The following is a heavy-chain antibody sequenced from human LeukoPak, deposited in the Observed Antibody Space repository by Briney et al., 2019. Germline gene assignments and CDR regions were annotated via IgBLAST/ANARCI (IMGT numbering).Heavy chain of an antibody. Sequence: GGSLRLSCAASGFTFSSYAMSWVRQAPGKGLEWVSRINTDESKINHADSVKGRFTISRDNAKNMLYLQMNSLRAEDTAVYYCARGGLFKYFFDYWGQGTPVTVSS. CDR2: INTDESKI. CDR3: ARGGLFKYFFDY. D-gene: IGHD2-15*01. V-gene: IGHV3-74*01. CDR1: GFTFSSYA. J-gene: IGHJ4*02.